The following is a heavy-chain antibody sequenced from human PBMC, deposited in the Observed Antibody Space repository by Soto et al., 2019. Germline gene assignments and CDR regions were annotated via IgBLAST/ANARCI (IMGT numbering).Heavy chain of an antibody. D-gene: IGHD3-16*01. V-gene: IGHV5-51*01. CDR3: TKGATSTFDS. CDR1: GYHFTSSW. J-gene: IGHJ4*02. Sequence: PGESLKISCQGSGYHFTSSWIGWVRQMPGKGLEWLGSVYPSDSDVRYSPSFEGRVTISADNSINTAYLHLLNLEASDTAVYYCTKGATSTFDSWGQGTRVTVSS. CDR2: VYPSDSDV.